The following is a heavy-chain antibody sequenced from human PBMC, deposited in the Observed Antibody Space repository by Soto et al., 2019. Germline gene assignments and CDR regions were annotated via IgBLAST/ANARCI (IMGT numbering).Heavy chain of an antibody. Sequence: SEALSLTFTVSCGSISSGGYYWIWIRQHPGKGLEWIGYIYYSGSTYYNPSLKSRVTISVDTSKNQFSLKLSSVTAADTAVYYCARGSGIAARRGPVDYWGQGTLVTVSS. CDR1: CGSISSGGYY. D-gene: IGHD6-6*01. J-gene: IGHJ4*02. CDR2: IYYSGST. V-gene: IGHV4-31*03. CDR3: ARGSGIAARRGPVDY.